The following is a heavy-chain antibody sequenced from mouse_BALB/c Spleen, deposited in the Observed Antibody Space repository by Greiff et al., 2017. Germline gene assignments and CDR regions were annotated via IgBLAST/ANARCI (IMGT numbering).Heavy chain of an antibody. V-gene: IGHV1-9*01. J-gene: IGHJ2*01. CDR1: GYTFSSYW. CDR3: ARRFDYYGSLDY. Sequence: VQLQQSGAELMKPGASVKISFKATGYTFSSYWIEWVKQRPGHGLEWIGEILPGSGSTNYNEKFKGKATFTADTSSNTAYMQLSSLTSEDSAVYYCARRFDYYGSLDYWGQGTTLTVSS. CDR2: ILPGSGST. D-gene: IGHD1-1*01.